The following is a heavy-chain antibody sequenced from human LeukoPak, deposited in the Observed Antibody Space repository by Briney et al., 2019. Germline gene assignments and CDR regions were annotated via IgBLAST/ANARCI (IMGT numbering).Heavy chain of an antibody. CDR2: IYTSGST. CDR1: GGSISSGSYY. CDR3: ARDRILDAFDI. J-gene: IGHJ3*02. V-gene: IGHV4-61*02. Sequence: SETLSLTCTVSGGSISSGSYYWSWIRQPAGKGLEWIGRIYTSGSTNYNPSLKSRVTISVDTSKNQFSLKLSSVTAADTAVYYCARDRILDAFDIWGQGTMVTVSS.